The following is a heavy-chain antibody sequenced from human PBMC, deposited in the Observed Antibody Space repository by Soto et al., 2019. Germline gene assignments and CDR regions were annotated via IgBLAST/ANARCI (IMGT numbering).Heavy chain of an antibody. CDR1: GYTFTSYG. V-gene: IGHV1-8*02. CDR3: ARGEDIVLVPDPFGMDV. CDR2: ISAYSGNT. J-gene: IGHJ6*02. Sequence: ASVKVSCKASGYTFTSYGISWVRQAPGQGLEWMGWISAYSGNTGYAQKFQGRVTMTRNTSISTAYMELSSLRSEDTAVYYCARGEDIVLVPDPFGMDVWGQGTTVTVSS. D-gene: IGHD2-2*01.